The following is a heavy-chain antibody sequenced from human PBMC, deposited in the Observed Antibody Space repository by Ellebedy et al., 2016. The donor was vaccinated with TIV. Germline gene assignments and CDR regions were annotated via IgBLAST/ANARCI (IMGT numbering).Heavy chain of an antibody. J-gene: IGHJ6*02. D-gene: IGHD2-15*01. CDR3: ARAGGRDCSGGSCYGMDV. Sequence: GESLKISXAASGFTFSSYSMNWVRQAPGKGLEWVSYISSSSSTIYYADSVKGRFTISRDNAKNSLYLQMNSLRAEDTAVYYCARAGGRDCSGGSCYGMDVWGQGTTVTVSS. V-gene: IGHV3-48*04. CDR2: ISSSSSTI. CDR1: GFTFSSYS.